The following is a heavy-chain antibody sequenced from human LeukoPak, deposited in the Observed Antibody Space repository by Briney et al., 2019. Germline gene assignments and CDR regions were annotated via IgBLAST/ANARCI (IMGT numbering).Heavy chain of an antibody. J-gene: IGHJ3*02. CDR1: GFTFSSHA. CDR3: ARGLFLSGYLDAFDI. Sequence: GGSLRLSCAASGFTFSSHALHWVRQAPGKGLEWVAVISSDGSYKYYADSVKGRFTISRDNLKNVLYLQMNSLKVEDTALYYCARGLFLSGYLDAFDIWGQGTVVTVSS. D-gene: IGHD3-22*01. CDR2: ISSDGSYK. V-gene: IGHV3-30*14.